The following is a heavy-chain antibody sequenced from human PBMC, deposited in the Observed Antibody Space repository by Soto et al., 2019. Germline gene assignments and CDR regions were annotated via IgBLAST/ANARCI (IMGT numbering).Heavy chain of an antibody. Sequence: PSETLSLTCTVSGGSISSGGYYWSWIRQHPGKGLEWIGYIYYSGSTYYNPSLKSRVTISVDTSKNQFSLKLSSVTAADTAVYYCARIVLFGESSVGYYYYMDVWGKGTTVTVSS. CDR3: ARIVLFGESSVGYYYYMDV. CDR1: GGSISSGGYY. V-gene: IGHV4-31*03. CDR2: IYYSGST. J-gene: IGHJ6*03. D-gene: IGHD3-10*02.